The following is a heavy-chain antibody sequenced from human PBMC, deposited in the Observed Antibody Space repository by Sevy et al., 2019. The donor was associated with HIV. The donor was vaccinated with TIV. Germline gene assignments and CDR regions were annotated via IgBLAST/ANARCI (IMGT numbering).Heavy chain of an antibody. CDR1: GFTFNTYW. D-gene: IGHD1-1*01. CDR3: ALERLSSDVAEYFQN. CDR2: ISYDGINK. V-gene: IGHV3-30-3*01. Sequence: GGSLRLSCAASGFTFNTYWMTWVRQAPGKGLEWVATISYDGINKHYADSVKGRFTISRDNFKNSLSLQMNSLRAEDTAVYFCALERLSSDVAEYFQNWGQGTLVTVSS. J-gene: IGHJ1*01.